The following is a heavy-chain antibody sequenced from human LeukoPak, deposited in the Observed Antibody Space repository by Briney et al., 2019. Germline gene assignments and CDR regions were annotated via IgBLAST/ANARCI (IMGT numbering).Heavy chain of an antibody. J-gene: IGHJ6*03. CDR3: ARTPRAAAGYYYYYMDV. D-gene: IGHD6-13*01. Sequence: ASVKVSCKASGYSFTGYYIHWVRQAPGQGLEWMGWINPNSGNTNYDQKFQGRVTMTRDTSINTAYMELSRLRSDDTAVFYCARTPRAAAGYYYYYMDVWGQGTTVTVSS. CDR1: GYSFTGYY. V-gene: IGHV1-2*02. CDR2: INPNSGNT.